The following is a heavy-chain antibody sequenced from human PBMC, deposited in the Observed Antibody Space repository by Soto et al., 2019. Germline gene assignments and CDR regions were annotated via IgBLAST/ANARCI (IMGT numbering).Heavy chain of an antibody. CDR1: GYTFTSYD. CDR3: ARRRGVAAAGTRNNWFDP. D-gene: IGHD6-13*01. J-gene: IGHJ5*02. CDR2: MNPNSGNT. Sequence: QVQLVQSGAEVKKPGASVKVSCKASGYTFTSYDINWVRQATGQGLEWMGWMNPNSGNTGYAQKFQGRVTMTRNTSISTAYMELSSLRSEDTAVYYCARRRGVAAAGTRNNWFDPWGQGTLATVSS. V-gene: IGHV1-8*01.